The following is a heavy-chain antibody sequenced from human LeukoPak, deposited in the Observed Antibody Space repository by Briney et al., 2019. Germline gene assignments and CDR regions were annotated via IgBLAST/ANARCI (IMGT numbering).Heavy chain of an antibody. V-gene: IGHV3-30-3*01. D-gene: IGHD1-26*01. CDR1: GFTFSIHA. Sequence: GGSLRLSCAASGFTFSIHAMHWVRQAPGKGLEWVAVISFDGSNKFYADSVKGRFTSSRDNSRSTLYLQMNSLRPEDTAVYYCVRGGPSIYSGSPFDYWGQGTLVTVSS. CDR2: ISFDGSNK. J-gene: IGHJ4*02. CDR3: VRGGPSIYSGSPFDY.